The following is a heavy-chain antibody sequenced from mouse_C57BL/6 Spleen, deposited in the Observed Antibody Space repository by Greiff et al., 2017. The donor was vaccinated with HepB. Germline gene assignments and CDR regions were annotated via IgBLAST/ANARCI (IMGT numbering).Heavy chain of an antibody. CDR1: GFTFSSYT. J-gene: IGHJ2*01. V-gene: IGHV5-9*01. Sequence: EVKLVESGGGLVKPGGSLKLSCAASGFTFSSYTMSWVRQTPEKRLEWVATISGGGGNTYYPASLKGRFPISRDNDKNTRYLQMSSLRSEDTALYYCARHPYDGYYVGYFDYWGQGTTLTVSS. D-gene: IGHD2-3*01. CDR2: ISGGGGNT. CDR3: ARHPYDGYYVGYFDY.